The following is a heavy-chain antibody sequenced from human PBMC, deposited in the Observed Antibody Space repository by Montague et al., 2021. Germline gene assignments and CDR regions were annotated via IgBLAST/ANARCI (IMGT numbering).Heavy chain of an antibody. CDR3: ARNLASAAPGAFDI. J-gene: IGHJ3*02. Sequence: SLRLSCAASGFSFSSYWMHWVRQAPGKGLLWVSRITLDGSSTTFSDSVKGRFTTSRDNAKATLYLQMNSLSVEDTAVYYCARNLASAAPGAFDIWGQGTMVTVSS. V-gene: IGHV3-74*01. D-gene: IGHD6-13*01. CDR2: ITLDGSST. CDR1: GFSFSSYW.